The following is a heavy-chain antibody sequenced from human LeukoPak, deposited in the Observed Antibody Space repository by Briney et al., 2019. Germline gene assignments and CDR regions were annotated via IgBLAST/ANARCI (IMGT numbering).Heavy chain of an antibody. D-gene: IGHD4-17*01. CDR1: GFTFSSYA. V-gene: IGHV3-23*01. CDR3: ARFYGVPGGWFDP. Sequence: GGSLRLSCAASGFTFSSYAMSWVRQAPGKGLEWVSAISGSAGSTSYADSVKGRFTISRDNSKNTLYLQMNSLRAEDTAVYYCARFYGVPGGWFDPWGQGTLVTVSS. CDR2: ISGSAGST. J-gene: IGHJ5*02.